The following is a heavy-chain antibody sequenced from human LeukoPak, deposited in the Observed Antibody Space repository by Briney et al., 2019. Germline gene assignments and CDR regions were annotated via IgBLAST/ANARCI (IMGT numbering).Heavy chain of an antibody. D-gene: IGHD2-15*01. Sequence: ASVKVSCKASGYTFTSYGISWVRQAPGQGLEWMGWISAYNGNTNYAQKLQGRVTMTTDTSTSTAYMELRSLRSDDTAVYYCARAQPLGYCSGGSCMAPKYYFDYWGQGTLVTVSS. CDR3: ARAQPLGYCSGGSCMAPKYYFDY. CDR2: ISAYNGNT. CDR1: GYTFTSYG. V-gene: IGHV1-18*01. J-gene: IGHJ4*02.